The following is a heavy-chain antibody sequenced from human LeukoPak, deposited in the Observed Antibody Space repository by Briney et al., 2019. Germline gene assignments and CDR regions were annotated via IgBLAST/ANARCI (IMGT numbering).Heavy chain of an antibody. J-gene: IGHJ3*02. CDR3: ARTVRGVIITAFDAFDI. D-gene: IGHD3-10*01. V-gene: IGHV5-51*01. CDR2: IYPGDSDT. Sequence: GESLKISCKGSGYSFTSYWIGWVRQMPGKGLEWMGIIYPGDSDTRYSPSFQGQVTISADKSISTAYLQWSSLKASGTAMYYCARTVRGVIITAFDAFDIWGQGTMVTVSS. CDR1: GYSFTSYW.